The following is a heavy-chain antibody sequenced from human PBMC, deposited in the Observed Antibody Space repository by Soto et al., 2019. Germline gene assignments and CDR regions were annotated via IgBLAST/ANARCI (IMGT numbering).Heavy chain of an antibody. Sequence: GGSLRLSCAASGFTFSSYAMSWVRQAPGKGLEWVSAISGSGGSTYYADSVKGRFTISRDNSKNTLYLQMNSLRAEDTAVYYCAKQGGYCSSTSCYRVRYFDYWGQGTLVTVSS. CDR3: AKQGGYCSSTSCYRVRYFDY. V-gene: IGHV3-23*01. CDR1: GFTFSSYA. D-gene: IGHD2-2*01. CDR2: ISGSGGST. J-gene: IGHJ4*02.